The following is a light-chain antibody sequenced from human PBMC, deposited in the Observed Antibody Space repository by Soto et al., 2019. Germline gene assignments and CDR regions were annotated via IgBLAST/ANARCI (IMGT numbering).Light chain of an antibody. V-gene: IGKV3-20*01. CDR1: QSISTSS. J-gene: IGKJ1*01. CDR3: QYYGNSPLT. CDR2: GAF. Sequence: EIVLTQSPGTLSLSPRKRATLNSRASQSISTSSLAWYRQKTGQPPRILIYGAFNRATGIPDRFSGGGSGTDFTLTITRLEPEDFAVYYCQYYGNSPLTFGQGTKVDIK.